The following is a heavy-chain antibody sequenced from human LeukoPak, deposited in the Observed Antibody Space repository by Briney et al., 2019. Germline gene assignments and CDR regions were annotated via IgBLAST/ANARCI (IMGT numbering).Heavy chain of an antibody. D-gene: IGHD2-15*01. CDR3: ARVGYCSHGSCLRLDWYFDL. J-gene: IGHJ2*01. Sequence: SETLSLTCTVSGGSISSYYWSWIRQPPGKGLEWIGYIYYSGSTNYKSSLKSRVTISVDTSKNQFSLKLSSVTAADTAVYYCARVGYCSHGSCLRLDWYFDLWGRGTLVTVSS. V-gene: IGHV4-59*01. CDR2: IYYSGST. CDR1: GGSISSYY.